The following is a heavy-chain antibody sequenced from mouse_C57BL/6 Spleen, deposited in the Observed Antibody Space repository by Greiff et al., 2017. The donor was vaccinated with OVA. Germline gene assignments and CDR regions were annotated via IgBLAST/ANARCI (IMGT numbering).Heavy chain of an antibody. J-gene: IGHJ4*01. CDR3: ARGDGSSPYYAMDY. D-gene: IGHD1-1*01. Sequence: EVQGVESGGDLVKPGGSLKLSCAASGFTFSSYGMSWVRQTPDKRLEWVATISSGGSYTYYPDSVKGRFTISRDNAKNTLYLQMSSLKSEDTAMYYCARGDGSSPYYAMDYWGQGTSVTVSS. CDR1: GFTFSSYG. V-gene: IGHV5-6*01. CDR2: ISSGGSYT.